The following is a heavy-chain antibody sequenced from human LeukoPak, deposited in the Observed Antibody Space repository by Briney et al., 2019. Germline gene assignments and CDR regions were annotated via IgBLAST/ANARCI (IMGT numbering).Heavy chain of an antibody. CDR1: GFTVSSNS. V-gene: IGHV3-53*01. J-gene: IGHJ4*02. CDR2: IYSAGST. Sequence: GGSLRLSCTVSGFTVSSNSMSWVRQAPGKGLEWVSFIYSAGSTHYSDSVKGRFTISIDNSKNTLYLQMNSLRAEDTAVYYCARDRHKYHYDGSGYPPYWGQGTLVTVSS. CDR3: ARDRHKYHYDGSGYPPY. D-gene: IGHD3-22*01.